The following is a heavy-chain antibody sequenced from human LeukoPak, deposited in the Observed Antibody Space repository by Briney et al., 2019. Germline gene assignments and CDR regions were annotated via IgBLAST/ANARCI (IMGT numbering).Heavy chain of an antibody. Sequence: GGSLRLSCAASGFTFSSYEMNWVRQAPGKGLEWVSYINNSGGTIYYADSVKGRFTISRDNAKNSLYLQMNSLRAEDTAVYYCARTDYSKARVIYWGQGTLVTVSS. D-gene: IGHD4-11*01. CDR3: ARTDYSKARVIY. CDR1: GFTFSSYE. J-gene: IGHJ4*02. CDR2: INNSGGTI. V-gene: IGHV3-48*03.